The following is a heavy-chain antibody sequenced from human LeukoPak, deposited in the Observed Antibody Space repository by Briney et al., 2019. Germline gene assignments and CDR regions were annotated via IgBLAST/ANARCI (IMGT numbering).Heavy chain of an antibody. CDR3: AKDQMAIFGVGPNTNWFDP. CDR1: GFTFSTYA. Sequence: PGGSLRLSCAASGFTFSTYAMSWVRQAPGKGLEWVSGISGSGGTTYYADPVKGRFTISRDNSKNTLYLQMNSLRAEDTAIYYCAKDQMAIFGVGPNTNWFDPWGQGTLVTVSS. CDR2: ISGSGGTT. V-gene: IGHV3-23*01. D-gene: IGHD3-3*01. J-gene: IGHJ5*02.